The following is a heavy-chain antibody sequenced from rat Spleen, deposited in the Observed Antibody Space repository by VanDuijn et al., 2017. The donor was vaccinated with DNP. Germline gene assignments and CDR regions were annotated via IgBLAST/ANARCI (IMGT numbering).Heavy chain of an antibody. J-gene: IGHJ2*01. V-gene: IGHV2-6*01. CDR2: ISSGGST. CDR3: TRAGGLLRIVTSYFDY. CDR1: GFSVTSYA. D-gene: IGHD1-6*01. Sequence: QVQLKESGPGLVQPSQTLSLTCTVSGFSVTSYAVSWVRQPPGKGLEWIAAISSGGSTYYNSALKSRLSISRDTSKSQVFLKMNSLQTEDTAIYYCTRAGGLLRIVTSYFDYWGQGVVVTLSS.